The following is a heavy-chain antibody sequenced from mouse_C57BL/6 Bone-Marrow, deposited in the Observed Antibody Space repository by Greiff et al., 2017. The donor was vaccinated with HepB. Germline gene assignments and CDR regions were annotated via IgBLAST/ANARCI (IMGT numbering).Heavy chain of an antibody. CDR2: IDPANGNT. Sequence: EVKLMESVAELVRPGASVKLSCTASGFNIKNTYMHWVKQRPEKGLEWIGRIDPANGNTKYAPKFQGKATITADTSSNTAYLQLSSLTSEDTAIYYCARSTTVVAPHFDYWGQGTTLTVSS. CDR3: ARSTTVVAPHFDY. CDR1: GFNIKNTY. V-gene: IGHV14-3*01. J-gene: IGHJ2*01. D-gene: IGHD1-1*01.